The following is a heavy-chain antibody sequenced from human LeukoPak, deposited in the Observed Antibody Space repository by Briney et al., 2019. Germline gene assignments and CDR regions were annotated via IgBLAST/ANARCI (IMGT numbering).Heavy chain of an antibody. CDR3: ATYYYGSGSYGLNNYYYMDV. Sequence: ASVKVSCKASGYTFTSYDINWVRQATGQGLEWMGWMNPNSGNTGYAQKFQGRVTITRNTSISTAYMELSSLRSEDTAVYYCATYYYGSGSYGLNNYYYMDVWGKGTTVTISS. CDR2: MNPNSGNT. V-gene: IGHV1-8*03. CDR1: GYTFTSYD. J-gene: IGHJ6*03. D-gene: IGHD3-10*01.